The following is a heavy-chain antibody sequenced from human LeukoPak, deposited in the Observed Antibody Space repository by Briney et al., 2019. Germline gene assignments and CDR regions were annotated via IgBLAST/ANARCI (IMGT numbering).Heavy chain of an antibody. D-gene: IGHD6-19*01. CDR1: GGSISSSNW. CDR3: AREGRIAVAGTLFDY. V-gene: IGHV4-4*02. J-gene: IGHJ4*02. Sequence: SETLSLTCAVSGGSISSSNWWSWVRQPPGKGLEWIGEIYHSGSTNYNPSLKSRVTISVDKSKNQFSLKLSSVTAADTAVYYCAREGRIAVAGTLFDYWGQGTLVTVSS. CDR2: IYHSGST.